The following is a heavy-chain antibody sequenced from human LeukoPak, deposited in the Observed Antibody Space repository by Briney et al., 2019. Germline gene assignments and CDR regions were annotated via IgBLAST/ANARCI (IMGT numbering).Heavy chain of an antibody. CDR3: ARASDLWFGELLSSY. D-gene: IGHD3-10*01. V-gene: IGHV3-21*01. CDR1: GFTFSSYS. Sequence: GGSLRLSCAASGFTFSSYSMNWVRQAPGKGLEWVSSISSSSSYIYYADSVKGRFTISRDNAKNSLYLQMNSLRAEDTAVYYCARASDLWFGELLSSYWGQGTLSPSPQ. J-gene: IGHJ4*02. CDR2: ISSSSSYI.